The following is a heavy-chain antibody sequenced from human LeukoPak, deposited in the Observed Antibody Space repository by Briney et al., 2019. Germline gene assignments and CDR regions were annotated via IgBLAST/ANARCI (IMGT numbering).Heavy chain of an antibody. CDR3: AKEGDIVVVPAPGFDY. CDR1: GFTVSSYG. Sequence: PGGSLRRSCATSGFTVSSYGMHWVRKAPGKGLEWVAVIWYDGSNKYYADSVKGRLTISRDNSKSTLYLQMNSLRAEDTAVYYCAKEGDIVVVPAPGFDYWGQGTLVTVSS. J-gene: IGHJ4*02. V-gene: IGHV3-33*06. D-gene: IGHD2-2*01. CDR2: IWYDGSNK.